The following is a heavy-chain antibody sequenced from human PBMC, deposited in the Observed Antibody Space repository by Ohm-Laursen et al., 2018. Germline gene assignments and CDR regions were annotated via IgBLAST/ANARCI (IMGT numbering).Heavy chain of an antibody. CDR3: ARRVGATDTFDY. D-gene: IGHD1-26*01. CDR2: IYYSGST. V-gene: IGHV4-59*01. Sequence: GTLSLTCTVSGGSISSYYWSWIRQPPGKGLEWIAYIYYSGSTNYNPSLKSRVTISVDTSKNQFSLKLNSVTAADTAVYYCARRVGATDTFDYWGQGTLVTVSS. J-gene: IGHJ4*02. CDR1: GGSISSYY.